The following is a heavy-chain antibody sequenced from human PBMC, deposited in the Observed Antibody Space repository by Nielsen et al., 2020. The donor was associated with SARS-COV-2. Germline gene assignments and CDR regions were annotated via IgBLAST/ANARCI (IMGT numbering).Heavy chain of an antibody. J-gene: IGHJ4*02. CDR2: INPNSGGT. CDR1: GYTFTGYH. CDR3: ARVRYSYGLDY. V-gene: IGHV1-2*06. D-gene: IGHD5-18*01. Sequence: SVKVPCKASGYTFTGYHMHWVRQAPGQGLEWMGRINPNSGGTNYAQKFQGRVTMTRDTSISTAYMELSRLRSDDTAVYYCARVRYSYGLDYWGQGTLVTVSS.